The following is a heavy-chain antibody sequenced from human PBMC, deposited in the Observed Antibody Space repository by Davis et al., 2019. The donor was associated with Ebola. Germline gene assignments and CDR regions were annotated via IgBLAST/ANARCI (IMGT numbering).Heavy chain of an antibody. V-gene: IGHV4-30-2*01. Sequence: MPSETLSLTCAVSGGSVSAGGYSWSWIRRPPGKGLEWIGYVHQSGAISYNPSLKSRVTISMRRSGNKFSLFMDSMTAADTAMYFCASSRVAAAGTFRWFDSWGQGILVTVS. CDR1: GGSVSAGGYS. CDR2: VHQSGAI. J-gene: IGHJ5*01. CDR3: ASSRVAAAGTFRWFDS. D-gene: IGHD6-13*01.